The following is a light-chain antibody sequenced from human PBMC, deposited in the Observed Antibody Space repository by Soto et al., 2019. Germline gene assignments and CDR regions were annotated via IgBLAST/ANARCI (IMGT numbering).Light chain of an antibody. CDR1: QSIINY. J-gene: IGKJ1*01. V-gene: IGKV1-39*01. CDR3: QQSYLTPWT. CDR2: AAS. Sequence: DIQMTQSPSSLSASVGDRVTITCRASQSIINYLNWYQQKPGQAPKVLIYAASSLQSGVPSRFSGSGSGTDFTLTISSLQPDDFATYYCQQSYLTPWTFGQGTKVEIK.